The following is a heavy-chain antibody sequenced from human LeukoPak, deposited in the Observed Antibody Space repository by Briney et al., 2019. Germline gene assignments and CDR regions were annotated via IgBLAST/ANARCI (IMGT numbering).Heavy chain of an antibody. J-gene: IGHJ5*02. CDR3: ARSTCSSTSCYWFDP. V-gene: IGHV4-59*01. D-gene: IGHD2-2*01. CDR2: IYYSGST. Sequence: SETLSLTCTVSGGSISSYYWSWLRQPPGKGLEWIGYIYYSGSTNYNPSLKSRVTISVDTSKNQFSLKLSSVTAADTGVYYCARSTCSSTSCYWFDPWGQGTLVTVSS. CDR1: GGSISSYY.